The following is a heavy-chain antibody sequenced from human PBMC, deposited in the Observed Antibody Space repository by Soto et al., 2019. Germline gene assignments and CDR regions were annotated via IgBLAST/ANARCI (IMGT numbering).Heavy chain of an antibody. CDR2: ISGSGGST. V-gene: IGHV3-23*01. D-gene: IGHD2-15*01. J-gene: IGHJ4*02. CDR1: GFTFSSYA. CDR3: AKGYCSGGSCYAKSFFDY. Sequence: EVQLLESGGGLVQPGGSLRLSCAASGFTFSSYAMSWVRQAPGKGLEWVSAISGSGGSTYYADSVKGRFTISRDNSKNPLYLQMHSLRAEDTAVYYCAKGYCSGGSCYAKSFFDYWGQGTLVTVSS.